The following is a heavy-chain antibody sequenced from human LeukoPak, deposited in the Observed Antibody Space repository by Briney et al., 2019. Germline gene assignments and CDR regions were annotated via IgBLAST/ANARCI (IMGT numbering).Heavy chain of an antibody. Sequence: GGSQRLSCAASGFTFSSYGMHWVRQAPGKGLEWVAFIRYDGSNKYYADSVKGRFTISRDNSKNTLYVQMNNLRAEDTAVYFCTTVAAHGIMDVWGQGTTVTVSS. CDR2: IRYDGSNK. J-gene: IGHJ6*02. D-gene: IGHD6-13*01. V-gene: IGHV3-30*02. CDR1: GFTFSSYG. CDR3: TTVAAHGIMDV.